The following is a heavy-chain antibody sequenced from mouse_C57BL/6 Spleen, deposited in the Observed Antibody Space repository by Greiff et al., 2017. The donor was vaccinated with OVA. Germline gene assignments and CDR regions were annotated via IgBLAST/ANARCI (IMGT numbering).Heavy chain of an antibody. V-gene: IGHV1-26*01. Sequence: EVQLQQSGPELVKPGASVKISCKASGYTFTDYYMNWVKQSHGKSLEWIGDINPNNGGTSYNQKFKGKATLTVDKSSSTAYMELRSLTSEDSAVYYCAREEGGYDDYAMDYWGQGTSVTVSS. CDR3: AREEGGYDDYAMDY. J-gene: IGHJ4*01. D-gene: IGHD2-2*01. CDR1: GYTFTDYY. CDR2: INPNNGGT.